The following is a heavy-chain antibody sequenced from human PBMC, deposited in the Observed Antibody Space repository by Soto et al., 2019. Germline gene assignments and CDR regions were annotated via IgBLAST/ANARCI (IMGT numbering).Heavy chain of an antibody. Sequence: GGSLRLSCAASGFTFSSYWTSWVRQAPGKGLEWVANIIQDGRQKYYVDSVKGRFTISRDNGKNSLYLQMNSLRAEDTAVYYCAISSTTVTTGYWGQGTLVTVSS. CDR2: IIQDGRQK. J-gene: IGHJ4*02. CDR3: AISSTTVTTGY. CDR1: GFTFSSYW. D-gene: IGHD4-17*01. V-gene: IGHV3-7*01.